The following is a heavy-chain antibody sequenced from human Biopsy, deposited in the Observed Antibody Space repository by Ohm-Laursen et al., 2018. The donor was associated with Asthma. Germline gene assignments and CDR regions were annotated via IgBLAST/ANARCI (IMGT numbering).Heavy chain of an antibody. V-gene: IGHV3-9*01. Sequence: LSLTCAASGFRFDDYAMYWARQAPGKGLEWVAGISWNSGNIGYAVSVKGRFIVSRDNVKNSLYLQMNSLRAEDTALYYCAKDMGAGGNDPDSFIGYYGMDVWGQGTTVTVSS. D-gene: IGHD3-16*01. CDR1: GFRFDDYA. CDR2: ISWNSGNI. J-gene: IGHJ6*02. CDR3: AKDMGAGGNDPDSFIGYYGMDV.